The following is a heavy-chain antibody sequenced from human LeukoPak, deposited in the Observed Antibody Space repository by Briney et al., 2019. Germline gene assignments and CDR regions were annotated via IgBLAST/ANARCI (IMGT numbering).Heavy chain of an antibody. Sequence: GGSLRLSCAASGFTVSRNYMSWVRQAPGKGLECVSVIYSGGNAYYTDSVKGRFTISRDNSKNTLYLQMNSLRAEDTAVYYCARKTDSGGQGDYWGPGTLVTVSS. D-gene: IGHD3-22*01. J-gene: IGHJ4*02. V-gene: IGHV3-66*01. CDR3: ARKTDSGGQGDY. CDR1: GFTVSRNY. CDR2: IYSGGNA.